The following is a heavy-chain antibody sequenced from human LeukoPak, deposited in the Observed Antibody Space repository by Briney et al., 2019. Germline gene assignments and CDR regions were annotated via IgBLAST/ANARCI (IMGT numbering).Heavy chain of an antibody. J-gene: IGHJ4*02. D-gene: IGHD1-26*01. Sequence: GGSLRLSCVVSGFSPADYAMDWVRQGPGKALEWVSVISWDGNKVAYADSVKGRFTISRDNAKNSLNLQMTSLRPEDTAFYYCAKDRPVATTLHHFEHGGRGSLVTVSS. CDR2: ISWDGNKV. CDR3: AKDRPVATTLHHFEH. V-gene: IGHV3-9*02. CDR1: GFSPADYA.